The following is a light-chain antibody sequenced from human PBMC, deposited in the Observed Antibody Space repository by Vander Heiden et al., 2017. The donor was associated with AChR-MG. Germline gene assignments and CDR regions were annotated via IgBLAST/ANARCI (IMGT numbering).Light chain of an antibody. J-gene: IGKJ4*01. CDR1: QSLLHNNGYNY. Sequence: EIVLTQSPLSPPVTPGEPASISCRSSQSLLHNNGYNYLDWYLQNPGQSPQLLIYLGSNRASGVPDRFSGSGSGTHFTLKISRVEAEDVGVYFCMQSLQTPLTFGGGTRVEI. CDR2: LGS. V-gene: IGKV2-28*01. CDR3: MQSLQTPLT.